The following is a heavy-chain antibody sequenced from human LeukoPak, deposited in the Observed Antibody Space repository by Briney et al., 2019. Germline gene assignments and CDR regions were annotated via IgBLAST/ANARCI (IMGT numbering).Heavy chain of an antibody. CDR3: TRRTAMVNFDY. CDR2: ISSSGSTI. D-gene: IGHD5-18*01. J-gene: IGHJ4*02. CDR1: GFTFSSYE. Sequence: GGSLRLSCAASGFTFSSYEMNWVRQAPGKGLEWVSYISSSGSTIYYADSVKGRFTISRDNAKNSLYLQMNSLKTEDTAVYYCTRRTAMVNFDYWGQGTLVTVSS. V-gene: IGHV3-48*03.